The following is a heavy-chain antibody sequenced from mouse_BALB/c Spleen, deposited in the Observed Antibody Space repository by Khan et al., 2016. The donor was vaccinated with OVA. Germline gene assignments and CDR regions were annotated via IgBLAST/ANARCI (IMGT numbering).Heavy chain of an antibody. V-gene: IGHV3-2*02. J-gene: IGHJ2*01. CDR1: GYSITSDYA. CDR2: ISYSGNT. D-gene: IGHD1-1*01. Sequence: VQLKESGPGLVKPSQSLSLTCTVTGYSITSDYAWNWIRQFPGNKLEWMGFISYSGNTNYNPSLKSRISITRDTSKNQFFLQLKSVTTEDTATYYCARVYGGDFDYWGQGTTLTVSS. CDR3: ARVYGGDFDY.